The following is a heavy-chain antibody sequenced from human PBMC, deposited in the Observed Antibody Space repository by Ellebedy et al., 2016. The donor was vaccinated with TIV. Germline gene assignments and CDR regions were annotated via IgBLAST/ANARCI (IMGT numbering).Heavy chain of an antibody. D-gene: IGHD3-10*01. CDR3: ARRSAASGAMDV. Sequence: MPGGSLRLSCTVSGGSISSSSYYWDWIRQPPGKGLEWIGSIYYSGSPYYNPSLKSRVTMSVDTSKNQFSLKLSSVTAADTAVYYCARRSAASGAMDVWGQGTTVTVSS. J-gene: IGHJ6*02. CDR2: IYYSGSP. V-gene: IGHV4-39*01. CDR1: GGSISSSSYY.